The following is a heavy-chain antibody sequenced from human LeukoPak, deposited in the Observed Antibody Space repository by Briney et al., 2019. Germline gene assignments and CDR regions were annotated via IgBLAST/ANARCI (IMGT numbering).Heavy chain of an antibody. V-gene: IGHV3-23*01. CDR1: GFTFSSYA. D-gene: IGHD3-22*01. CDR2: ISGSGGST. Sequence: GGSLRLSCAASGFTFSSYAMSWVRQGPGKGLEWVSAISGSGGSTYYADSVKGRFTISRDNSKNPLYLQMNSLRAEDTAVYYCAKSRTRNYDIRFDIWGQGTMVTVSS. CDR3: AKSRTRNYDIRFDI. J-gene: IGHJ3*02.